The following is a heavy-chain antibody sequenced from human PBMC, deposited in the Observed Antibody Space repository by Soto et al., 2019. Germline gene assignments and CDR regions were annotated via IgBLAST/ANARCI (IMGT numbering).Heavy chain of an antibody. Sequence: PSETLSLTCSVSGGSISGGDYYWSWIRQPPGKGLEWIGYIYYSGSTYYNPSLKSRVTISVDTSKNQFSLKLSSVTAADTAVYYCSAGQDYGGNSGLGYWGQGTLVTV. D-gene: IGHD4-17*01. J-gene: IGHJ4*02. CDR2: IYYSGST. CDR3: SAGQDYGGNSGLGY. V-gene: IGHV4-30-4*01. CDR1: GGSISGGDYY.